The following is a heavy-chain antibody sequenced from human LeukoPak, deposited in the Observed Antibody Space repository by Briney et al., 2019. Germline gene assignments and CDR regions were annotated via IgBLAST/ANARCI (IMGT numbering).Heavy chain of an antibody. V-gene: IGHV3-7*01. Sequence: PGGSLRLSCAASGFTFSSYWMSWVRQAPGKGLEWVANIKQDGSEKYYVDSVKGRFTISRDNAKNSLYLQMNSLRAEDTAVYYCASWPSSSPLHYYYYGMDVWGQGTTATVSS. CDR1: GFTFSSYW. D-gene: IGHD6-13*01. CDR2: IKQDGSEK. CDR3: ASWPSSSPLHYYYYGMDV. J-gene: IGHJ6*02.